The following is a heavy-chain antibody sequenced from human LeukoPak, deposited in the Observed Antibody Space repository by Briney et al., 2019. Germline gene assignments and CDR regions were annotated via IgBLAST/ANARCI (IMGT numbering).Heavy chain of an antibody. CDR2: INHSGST. CDR1: GGSFSGYY. J-gene: IGHJ6*03. V-gene: IGHV4-34*01. CDR3: ARDGGTMVRGVTLDYYYYMDV. Sequence: PSETLSLTCAVYGGSFSGYYWSWIRQPPGKGLKWIGEINHSGSTNYNPSLKSRVTISVDTSKNQFSLKLSSVTAADTAVYYCARDGGTMVRGVTLDYYYYMDVWGKGTTVTISS. D-gene: IGHD3-10*01.